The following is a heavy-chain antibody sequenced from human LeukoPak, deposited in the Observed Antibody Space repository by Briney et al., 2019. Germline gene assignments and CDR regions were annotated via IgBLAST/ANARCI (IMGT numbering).Heavy chain of an antibody. J-gene: IGHJ4*02. D-gene: IGHD6-19*01. CDR3: ARDYLGLIAVAAGDY. Sequence: GASVKASCKASGYTFTGYYMHWVRQAPGQGLEWMGWINPNSGGTNYAQKFRGRVTMTRDTSISTAYMELSRLRSDDTAVYYCARDYLGLIAVAAGDYWGQGTLVTVSS. V-gene: IGHV1-2*02. CDR1: GYTFTGYY. CDR2: INPNSGGT.